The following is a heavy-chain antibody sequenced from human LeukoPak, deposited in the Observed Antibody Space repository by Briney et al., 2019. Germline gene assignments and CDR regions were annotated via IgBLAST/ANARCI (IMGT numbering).Heavy chain of an antibody. Sequence: SETLSLTCTVSGGSISSYYWSWIRQPPGKGLEWIGYIYYSGSTNYNPSLKSRVTISVDTSKNQFSLKLSSVTAADTAVYYCARCRRPNSARYFDGLSTTYYYYYGMDVWGQGTTVTVSS. CDR3: ARCRRPNSARYFDGLSTTYYYYYGMDV. CDR1: GGSISSYY. V-gene: IGHV4-59*01. CDR2: IYYSGST. J-gene: IGHJ6*02. D-gene: IGHD3-9*01.